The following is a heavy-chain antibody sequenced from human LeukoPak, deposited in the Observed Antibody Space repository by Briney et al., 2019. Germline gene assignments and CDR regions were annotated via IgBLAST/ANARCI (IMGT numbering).Heavy chain of an antibody. CDR2: ISWNSGSI. J-gene: IGHJ4*02. V-gene: IGHV3-9*01. CDR3: AKDRGSGCFDC. Sequence: PGRSLRLSCAASGFTFDDYAMHWVRHAPGKGLEWVSGISWNSGSIGYADSVKGRFTISRDNAKNSLYLQMNSLRAEDTALYYCAKDRGSGCFDCWGQGTLVTVSS. D-gene: IGHD3-10*01. CDR1: GFTFDDYA.